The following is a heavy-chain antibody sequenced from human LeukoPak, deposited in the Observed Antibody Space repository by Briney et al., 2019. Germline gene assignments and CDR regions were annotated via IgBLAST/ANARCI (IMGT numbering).Heavy chain of an antibody. CDR2: ISAYNGNT. V-gene: IGHV1-18*01. CDR3: ARDSCSSTSCYSRYFDY. CDR1: GYTFTSYG. D-gene: IGHD2-2*01. Sequence: ASVKVSCKASGYTFTSYGISWVRQAPGQGLEWMGWISAYNGNTNYAQKLQGRVTMTTDTSTSTAYMELRSLRSDDTAVYYCARDSCSSTSCYSRYFDYWGQGTLVTVSS. J-gene: IGHJ4*02.